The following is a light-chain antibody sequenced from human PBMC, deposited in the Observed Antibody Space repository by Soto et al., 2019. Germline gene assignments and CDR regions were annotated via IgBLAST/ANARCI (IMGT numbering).Light chain of an antibody. CDR3: QQSYTAVFT. V-gene: IGKV1-39*01. CDR2: GAS. J-gene: IGKJ3*01. CDR1: QSIRTY. Sequence: DIQMTQSPSSLSASVGDRVTSTCRASQSIRTYLNWYQQKPGKVPNLLIYGASSLQSGVPSRFSGSGSETDFTLTINNLQPEDFATYYCQQSYTAVFTFGPGTKVD.